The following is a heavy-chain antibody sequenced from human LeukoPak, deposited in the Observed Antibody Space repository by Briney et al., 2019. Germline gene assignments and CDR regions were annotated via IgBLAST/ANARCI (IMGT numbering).Heavy chain of an antibody. CDR1: GYTFTSYD. V-gene: IGHV1-8*03. D-gene: IGHD3-16*01. J-gene: IGHJ4*02. Sequence: ASVKVSCKASGYTFTSYDINWVRQASGQGLEWMGWMNPNSGNTDYAQKFQGRVTFIRDTSITTAHMELSSLGSEDTAVYYCARAPHRNLLLNYDYVFDYWGQGTLVTVSS. CDR3: ARAPHRNLLLNYDYVFDY. CDR2: MNPNSGNT.